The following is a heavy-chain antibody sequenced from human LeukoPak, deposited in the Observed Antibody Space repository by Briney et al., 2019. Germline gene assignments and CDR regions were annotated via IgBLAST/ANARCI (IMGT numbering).Heavy chain of an antibody. J-gene: IGHJ6*04. CDR1: GFTLSSYW. CDR2: INSDGSST. CDR3: AREGEYDYVWGSYRKDYYYYGMDV. V-gene: IGHV3-74*01. Sequence: GGSLRLSCAASGFTLSSYWMHWVRQAPGKGLVWVSRINSDGSSTSYADSVKGRFTISRDNAKNTLYLQMNSLRAEDTAVYYCAREGEYDYVWGSYRKDYYYYGMDVWGKGTTVTVSS. D-gene: IGHD3-16*02.